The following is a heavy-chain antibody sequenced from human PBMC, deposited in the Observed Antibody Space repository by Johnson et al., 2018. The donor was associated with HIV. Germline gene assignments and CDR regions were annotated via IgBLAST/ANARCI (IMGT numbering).Heavy chain of an antibody. CDR3: ARDSYDYVWGSYRHDAFDI. CDR1: GFTFSSYA. CDR2: ISYDGSNK. Sequence: QVQLVESGGGVVQPGRSLRLSCAASGFTFSSYAMHWVRQAPGKGLEWVAIISYDGSNKYYADSVKGRFPISGDHSKNTLYLQMNSMRAEDTAGYYCARDSYDYVWGSYRHDAFDIWGQGTMVTVSS. D-gene: IGHD3-16*02. J-gene: IGHJ3*02. V-gene: IGHV3-30-3*01.